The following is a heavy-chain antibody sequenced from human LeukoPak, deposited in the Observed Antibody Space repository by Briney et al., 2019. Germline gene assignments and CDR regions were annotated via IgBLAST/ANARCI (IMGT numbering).Heavy chain of an antibody. D-gene: IGHD2-21*01. J-gene: IGHJ3*02. Sequence: GASVKVSCKASGYTFTGYYMHWVRQAPGQGLEWMGWTNPNSGGTNYAQKFQGGVTMTRDTSISTAYMELSRLRSDDTAVYYCAREVPTYCGGDCYLNHDAFDIWGQGTMVTVSS. V-gene: IGHV1-2*02. CDR2: TNPNSGGT. CDR1: GYTFTGYY. CDR3: AREVPTYCGGDCYLNHDAFDI.